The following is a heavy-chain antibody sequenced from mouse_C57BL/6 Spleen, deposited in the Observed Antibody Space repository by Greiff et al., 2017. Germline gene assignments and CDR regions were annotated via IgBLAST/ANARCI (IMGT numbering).Heavy chain of an antibody. J-gene: IGHJ2*01. CDR1: GFTFSDYY. CDR3: ARLNWDGAFDY. CDR2: INYDGSST. Sequence: EVQLVESEGGLMQPGSSMKLSCTASGFTFSDYYMAWVRQVPEKGLEWVANINYDGSSTYYLDSLKSRFIISRDNAKNILYLQMSSLKSEDTATYYCARLNWDGAFDYWGQGTTLTVSS. V-gene: IGHV5-16*01. D-gene: IGHD4-1*01.